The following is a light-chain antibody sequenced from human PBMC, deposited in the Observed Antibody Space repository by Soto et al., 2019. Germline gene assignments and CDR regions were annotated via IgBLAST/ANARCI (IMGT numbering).Light chain of an antibody. CDR2: GNS. CDR1: SSNIGAGYD. V-gene: IGLV1-40*01. Sequence: QTLLTQPPSLSGAPGQRVTISCTGSSSNIGAGYDVHWYQQLPGTAPKLLIYGNSNRPSGVPDRFSGSKSGTSASLAITGLQAEDEADYYCQSYDSSLSGYVFGTGTK. J-gene: IGLJ1*01. CDR3: QSYDSSLSGYV.